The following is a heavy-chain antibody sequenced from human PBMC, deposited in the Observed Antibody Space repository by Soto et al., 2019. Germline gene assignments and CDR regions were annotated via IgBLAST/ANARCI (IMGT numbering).Heavy chain of an antibody. CDR3: SRFGDYNLGIWFDP. CDR1: GGSFSGYY. D-gene: IGHD4-17*01. V-gene: IGHV4-34*01. J-gene: IGHJ5*02. Sequence: SETLSLTCAVYGGSFSGYYWSWIRQPPGKGLGWMGEIHHSGSTNYNPSLKSRVTISVDTSKNQFSLKLSSVTAADTAVYYCSRFGDYNLGIWFDPWGQGTLVTVSS. CDR2: IHHSGST.